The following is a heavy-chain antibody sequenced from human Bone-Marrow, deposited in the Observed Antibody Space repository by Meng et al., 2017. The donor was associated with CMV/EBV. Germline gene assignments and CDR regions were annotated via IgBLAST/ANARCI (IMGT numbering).Heavy chain of an antibody. V-gene: IGHV1-46*02. J-gene: IGHJ4*02. D-gene: IGHD1-1*01. CDR2: INPSGGHT. Sequence: QVQPVESGGEVKKPGCYWKVSCKASGYSFNSYDMHWGRQAPGKGLEWMGKINPSGGHTRSAQKLQDRVTMTRDTSTSAVYMDVSSIRSEDTAVYYCARGPELERRSLPFDYWGQGTLVTVSS. CDR1: GYSFNSYD. CDR3: ARGPELERRSLPFDY.